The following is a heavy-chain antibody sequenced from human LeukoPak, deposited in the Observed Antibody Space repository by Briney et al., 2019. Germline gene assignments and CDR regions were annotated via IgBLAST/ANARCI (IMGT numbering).Heavy chain of an antibody. J-gene: IGHJ5*02. D-gene: IGHD6-19*01. Sequence: PSETLPLTCTVSGYSISSGYYWGWIRQPPGKGLEWIGSIYHSGSTYYNPSLKSRVTISVDTSKNQFSLKLSSVTAADTAVYYCARDSRMDSSGWYVWFDPWGQGTLVTVSS. CDR2: IYHSGST. CDR1: GYSISSGYY. CDR3: ARDSRMDSSGWYVWFDP. V-gene: IGHV4-38-2*02.